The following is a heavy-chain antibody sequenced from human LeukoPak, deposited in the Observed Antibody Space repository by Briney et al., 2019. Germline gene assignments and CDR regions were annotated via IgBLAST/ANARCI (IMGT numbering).Heavy chain of an antibody. D-gene: IGHD1-26*01. J-gene: IGHJ1*01. CDR3: AKSVRGSSPTAYQH. Sequence: GGSLRLSCAASGFTFSSYAMSWVRQAPGKGLEWASAISGSGGSTYYADSVKGRFTISRDNSKNTLYLQMNSLRAEDTAVYYCAKSVRGSSPTAYQHWGQGTLVTVSS. CDR2: ISGSGGST. V-gene: IGHV3-23*01. CDR1: GFTFSSYA.